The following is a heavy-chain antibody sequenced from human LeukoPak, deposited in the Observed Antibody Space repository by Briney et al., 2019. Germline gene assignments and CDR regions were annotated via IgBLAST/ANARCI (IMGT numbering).Heavy chain of an antibody. CDR1: GYSVTSYW. V-gene: IGHV5-51*01. CDR2: IYPGDSDT. Sequence: GESLKISCKGSGYSVTSYWIGWVRQMPGKGLEWMGIIYPGDSDTRYSPSFQGQVTISADKSISTAYLQWSSLKASDTAMYYCARQMWGDDYGDYGEIDYWGQGTLVTVSS. D-gene: IGHD4-17*01. CDR3: ARQMWGDDYGDYGEIDY. J-gene: IGHJ4*02.